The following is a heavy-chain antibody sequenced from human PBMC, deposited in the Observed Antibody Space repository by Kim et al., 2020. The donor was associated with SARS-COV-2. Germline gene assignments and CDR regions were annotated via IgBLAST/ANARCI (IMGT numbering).Heavy chain of an antibody. CDR2: IDPSDSYT. CDR3: ARHGDYYDSSGRTTYFDL. J-gene: IGHJ2*01. CDR1: GYSFTSYW. V-gene: IGHV5-10-1*01. D-gene: IGHD3-22*01. Sequence: GESLKISCKGSGYSFTSYWISWVRQMPGKGLEWMGRIDPSDSYTNYSPSFQGHVTISADKSISTAYLQWSSLKASDTAMYYCARHGDYYDSSGRTTYFDLWGRGTLVTVSS.